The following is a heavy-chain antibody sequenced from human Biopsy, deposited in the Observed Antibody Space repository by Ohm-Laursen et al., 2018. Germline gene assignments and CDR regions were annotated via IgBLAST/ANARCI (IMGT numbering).Heavy chain of an antibody. CDR3: ARFPLGAYDDSGSYRAVEHWYFDL. V-gene: IGHV1-69*06. CDR2: SIPLFNTA. CDR1: GGTFTNHA. D-gene: IGHD3-22*01. Sequence: GHSVKVSCKASGGTFTNHAVGWVRQAPGQGLEWVGSSIPLFNTANYADKFQGRVTLTADKSTTTAYMELSSLRSEDTAIYYCARFPLGAYDDSGSYRAVEHWYFDLWGRGTLVTVSS. J-gene: IGHJ2*01.